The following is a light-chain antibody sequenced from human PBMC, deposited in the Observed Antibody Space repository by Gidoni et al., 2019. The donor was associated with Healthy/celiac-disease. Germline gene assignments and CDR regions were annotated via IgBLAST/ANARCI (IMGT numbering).Light chain of an antibody. CDR2: DAS. CDR3: QQRSNWPPTT. Sequence: SPSPSCRASQSVSSYLAWYQQKPGQAPRLLIYDASNRATGIPARFSGSGSGTDFTLTISSLEPEDFAVYYCQQRSNWPPTTFGPGTKLEI. V-gene: IGKV3-11*01. CDR1: QSVSSY. J-gene: IGKJ2*01.